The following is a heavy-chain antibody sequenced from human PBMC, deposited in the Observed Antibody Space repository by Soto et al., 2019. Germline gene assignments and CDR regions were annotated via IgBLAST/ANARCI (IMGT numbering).Heavy chain of an antibody. CDR3: ARDQNDHDFYYGLDV. D-gene: IGHD1-1*01. V-gene: IGHV3-48*03. CDR2: IRSTGTDK. J-gene: IGHJ6*02. CDR1: GFMFDSYE. Sequence: EAQLVESGGGLVQPGGSLRLSCEASGFMFDSYEMNWVRQAPGKGLEWISYIRSTGTDKYYADSVKGRFTISRDNARNSLNLQMNSLKAEDTAVYYSARDQNDHDFYYGLDVWGQGTTDTVSS.